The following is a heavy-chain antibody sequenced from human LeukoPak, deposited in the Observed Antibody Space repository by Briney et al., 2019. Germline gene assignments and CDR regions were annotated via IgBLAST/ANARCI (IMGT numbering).Heavy chain of an antibody. J-gene: IGHJ4*02. D-gene: IGHD5-24*01. Sequence: PSETLSLTCTVSGDSITSADYYWSWIRQPAGKGLEWIGRIYTSGSTNYNPSLKSRVTMSVDTSKNQFSLKLSSVTAADTAVYYCARDLGDGYMNYWGQGTLVTVSS. CDR3: ARDLGDGYMNY. CDR2: IYTSGST. CDR1: GDSITSADYY. V-gene: IGHV4-61*02.